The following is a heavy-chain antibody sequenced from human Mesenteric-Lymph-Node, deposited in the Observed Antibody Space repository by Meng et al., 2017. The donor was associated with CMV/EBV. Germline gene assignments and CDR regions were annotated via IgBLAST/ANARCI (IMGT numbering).Heavy chain of an antibody. J-gene: IGHJ4*02. V-gene: IGHV1-2*02. D-gene: IGHD3-22*01. CDR3: ARSFHYDSSGYSPDY. CDR2: INPNSGAA. Sequence: ASVKVSCKASGYTFTDSYIHWVRQAPGQGLEWMGWINPNSGAAIYAQNFQGRVTMTRDTSISTAYLEVGRLTSDDTAVYYCARSFHYDSSGYSPDYWGQGSLVTVSS. CDR1: GYTFTDSY.